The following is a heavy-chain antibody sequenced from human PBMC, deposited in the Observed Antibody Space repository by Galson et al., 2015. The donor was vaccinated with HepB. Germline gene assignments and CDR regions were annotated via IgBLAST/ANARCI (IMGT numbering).Heavy chain of an antibody. V-gene: IGHV4-34*01. D-gene: IGHD5-18*01. CDR3: ARGRGYSYGYASGY. J-gene: IGHJ4*02. CDR1: GGSFSGYY. Sequence: ETLSLTCAVYGGSFSGYYWSWIRQPPGKGLEWIGEINHSGSTNYNPSLKSRVTISVDTSKNQFSLKLSSVTAADTAVYYCARGRGYSYGYASGYWGQGTLVTVSS. CDR2: INHSGST.